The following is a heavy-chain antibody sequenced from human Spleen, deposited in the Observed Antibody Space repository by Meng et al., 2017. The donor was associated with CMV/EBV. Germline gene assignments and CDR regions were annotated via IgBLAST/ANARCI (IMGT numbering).Heavy chain of an antibody. D-gene: IGHD2-8*01. CDR3: AKDWEWSYDH. Sequence: GESLKISCAASGFSFSDHGMHWVRQAPGKGLEWVAYIRFHGNNDYYADSVKGRFTISRDNSKSTLSLHMNSLRPEDTALYYCAKDWEWSYDHWGQGTLVTVSS. V-gene: IGHV3-30*02. CDR1: GFSFSDHG. CDR2: IRFHGNND. J-gene: IGHJ5*02.